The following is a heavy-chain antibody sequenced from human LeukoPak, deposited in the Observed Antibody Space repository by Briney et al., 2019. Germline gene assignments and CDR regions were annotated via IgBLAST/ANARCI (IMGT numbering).Heavy chain of an antibody. CDR1: GGSVSSYY. Sequence: SSETLSLTCTVSGGSVSSYYWSWIRQPAGKGLEWIGSIYYSGSTYYNPSLKSRVTISVDTSKNQFSLKLSSVTAADTAVYYCARVPRVVSAAIYYYYYMDVWGKGTTVTVSS. CDR2: IYYSGST. V-gene: IGHV4-59*08. CDR3: ARVPRVVSAAIYYYYYMDV. D-gene: IGHD2-2*01. J-gene: IGHJ6*03.